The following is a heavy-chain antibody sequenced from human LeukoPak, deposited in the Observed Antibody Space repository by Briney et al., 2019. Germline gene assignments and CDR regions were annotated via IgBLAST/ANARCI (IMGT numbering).Heavy chain of an antibody. D-gene: IGHD6-19*01. Sequence: ASVKVSCKASGYTFTGYYMHWVRQAPGQGLEWMGWINPNSGGTNYAQKFQGRVTMTRDTSISTAYMELSRLRSDDTAVYYCARGLGYSSDLERDAFDIWGQGTMVTVSS. CDR3: ARGLGYSSDLERDAFDI. V-gene: IGHV1-2*02. J-gene: IGHJ3*02. CDR1: GYTFTGYY. CDR2: INPNSGGT.